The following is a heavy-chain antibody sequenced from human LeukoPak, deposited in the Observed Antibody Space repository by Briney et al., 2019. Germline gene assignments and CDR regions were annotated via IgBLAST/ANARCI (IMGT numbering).Heavy chain of an antibody. V-gene: IGHV4-30-4*01. CDR3: ARDPDSTVVTPSGDY. CDR2: IYYSGST. CDR1: GGSISSGDYY. J-gene: IGHJ4*02. D-gene: IGHD4-23*01. Sequence: PSQTLSLTCTVSGGSISSGDYYWSWIRQPPGKGLEWIGYIYYSGSTYYNPSLKSRVTISVDTSKNQFSLKLSSVTAADTAVYYCARDPDSTVVTPSGDYWGQGTLVTVSS.